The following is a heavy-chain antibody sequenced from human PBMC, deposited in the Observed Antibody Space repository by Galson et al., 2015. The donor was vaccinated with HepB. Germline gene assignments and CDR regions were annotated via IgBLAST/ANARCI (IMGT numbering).Heavy chain of an antibody. J-gene: IGHJ3*01. CDR2: ISNDGNNK. V-gene: IGHV3-30-3*01. D-gene: IGHD6-13*01. CDR1: GFTFSSYV. Sequence: SLRLSCAASGFTFSSYVMHWVRQAPGKGLEWVAVISNDGNNKFYADSVKGRFTISRDNSKNTLYLQMHSLGAEDTAMYYCARALYSSNWSPSWGQGTMVTVSA. CDR3: ARALYSSNWSPS.